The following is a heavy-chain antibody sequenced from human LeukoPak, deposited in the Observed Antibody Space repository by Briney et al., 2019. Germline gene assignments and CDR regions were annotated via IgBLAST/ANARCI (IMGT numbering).Heavy chain of an antibody. Sequence: GGSLRVSCADSGYTVSSNYMSWVRQAPGKGLEWVGFIRSKAYGGATEYAASVKGRITISRDDSKSIAYLQMNSLKTEDTAVYYCTREVTMVRGFRYYYYYYMDVWGKGTTVTISS. CDR1: GYTVSSNY. D-gene: IGHD3-10*01. CDR3: TREVTMVRGFRYYYYYYMDV. V-gene: IGHV3-49*04. J-gene: IGHJ6*03. CDR2: IRSKAYGGAT.